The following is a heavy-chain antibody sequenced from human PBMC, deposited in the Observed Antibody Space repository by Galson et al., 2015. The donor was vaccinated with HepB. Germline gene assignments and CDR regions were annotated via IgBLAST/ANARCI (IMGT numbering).Heavy chain of an antibody. Sequence: SLRLSCAASGFTFSSYAMSWVRQAPGKGLEWVSAISGSGGSTYYADSVKGRFTISRDSSKNTLYLQMNSLRAEDTAVYYCAKETAAYYDILTGYYKMNWFDPWGQGTLVTVSS. CDR1: GFTFSSYA. CDR2: ISGSGGST. V-gene: IGHV3-23*01. J-gene: IGHJ5*02. D-gene: IGHD3-9*01. CDR3: AKETAAYYDILTGYYKMNWFDP.